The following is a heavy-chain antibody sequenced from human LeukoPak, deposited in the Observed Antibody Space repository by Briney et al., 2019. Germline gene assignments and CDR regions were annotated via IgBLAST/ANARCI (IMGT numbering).Heavy chain of an antibody. CDR2: ISSSTDPT. Sequence: GGSLRLSCAASGFTFSGFSMNWVRLAPGKGLQLISYISSSTDPTYYADSVKGRFTISRDNSKNSLYLQMNSLRTEDTALYYCAKDKSAYCSAGSCYFDYWGQGTLVTVSS. V-gene: IGHV3-48*04. J-gene: IGHJ4*02. D-gene: IGHD2-15*01. CDR3: AKDKSAYCSAGSCYFDY. CDR1: GFTFSGFS.